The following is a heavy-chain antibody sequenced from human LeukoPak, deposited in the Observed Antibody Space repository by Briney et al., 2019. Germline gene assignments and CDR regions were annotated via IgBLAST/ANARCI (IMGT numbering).Heavy chain of an antibody. Sequence: GGSLRLSCAASGFTFSSYGMHWVRQAPGKGLEWVAVISYDGSNKYHADSVKGRFTISRDNSKNTLYLQMNSLRAEDTAVYYCAKGHYYNILTGYSVRRGLDYWGQGTLVTVSS. CDR1: GFTFSSYG. V-gene: IGHV3-30*18. J-gene: IGHJ4*02. CDR2: ISYDGSNK. D-gene: IGHD3-9*01. CDR3: AKGHYYNILTGYSVRRGLDY.